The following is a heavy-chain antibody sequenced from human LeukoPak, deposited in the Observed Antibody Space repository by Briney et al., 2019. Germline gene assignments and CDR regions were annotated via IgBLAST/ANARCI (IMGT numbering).Heavy chain of an antibody. D-gene: IGHD2-15*01. Sequence: ASVKVSCKASGYTFTGYYMHWVRQAPGQGLEWMGWINPNSGGTNYAQKFQGRVTMIRDTSISTAYMELSRLRSDDTAVYYCARDHCSGGSCYSYYYYMDVWGKGTTVTISS. CDR1: GYTFTGYY. CDR3: ARDHCSGGSCYSYYYYMDV. CDR2: INPNSGGT. V-gene: IGHV1-2*02. J-gene: IGHJ6*03.